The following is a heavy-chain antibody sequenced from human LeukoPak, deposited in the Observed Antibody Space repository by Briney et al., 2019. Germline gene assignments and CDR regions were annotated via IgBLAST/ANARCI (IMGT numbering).Heavy chain of an antibody. D-gene: IGHD3-22*01. J-gene: IGHJ4*02. CDR2: ISYDGSNK. V-gene: IGHV3-30*03. Sequence: GRSLRLSCAASGFTFSSYGMHWVRQAPGKGLEWVAVISYDGSNKYYADSVKGRFTISRDNSKNTLYLQMNSLRAEDTAVYYCARDGVEDYYDSSGYPSYWGQGTLVTVSS. CDR1: GFTFSSYG. CDR3: ARDGVEDYYDSSGYPSY.